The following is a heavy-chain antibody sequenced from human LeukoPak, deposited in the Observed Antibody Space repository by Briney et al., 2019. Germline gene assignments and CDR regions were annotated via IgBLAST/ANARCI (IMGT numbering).Heavy chain of an antibody. D-gene: IGHD2-2*01. Sequence: GGSLRLSCAASGFTFSSYWMSWVRRAPGKGLEWVANIKQDGSEKYYVDSVKGRFTISRDNAKNSLYLQMNSLRAEDTAVYYCARVEGYCSSTRCRPNYFDLWGRGTLVTVSS. V-gene: IGHV3-7*01. J-gene: IGHJ2*01. CDR3: ARVEGYCSSTRCRPNYFDL. CDR1: GFTFSSYW. CDR2: IKQDGSEK.